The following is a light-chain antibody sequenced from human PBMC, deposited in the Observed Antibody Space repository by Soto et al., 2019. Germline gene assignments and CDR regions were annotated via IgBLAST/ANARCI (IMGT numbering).Light chain of an antibody. V-gene: IGKV3-15*01. CDR1: QSVSSSY. Sequence: DIVLTQSPGTLSLSPGERVTLSCRASQSVSSSYLAWYQQKPGQAPMLLIYGASTRATGIPARFSGSGSGTEFTLTISSLQSEDFAVYYCQQYNNWPQTFGQGTKVDIK. CDR2: GAS. J-gene: IGKJ1*01. CDR3: QQYNNWPQT.